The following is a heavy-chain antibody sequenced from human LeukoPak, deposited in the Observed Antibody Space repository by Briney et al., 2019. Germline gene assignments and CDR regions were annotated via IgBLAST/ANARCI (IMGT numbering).Heavy chain of an antibody. CDR1: GGSISSGGYY. Sequence: PSETLSLTCTVSGGSISSGGYYWSWIRQPPGKGLEWIGYIYHSGSTYYNPSLKSRVTISVDRSRNQFSLKLSSVTAADTAVYYCAREGEYSSFHPVDYWGQGTLVTVSS. CDR3: AREGEYSSFHPVDY. CDR2: IYHSGST. D-gene: IGHD6-6*01. J-gene: IGHJ4*02. V-gene: IGHV4-30-2*01.